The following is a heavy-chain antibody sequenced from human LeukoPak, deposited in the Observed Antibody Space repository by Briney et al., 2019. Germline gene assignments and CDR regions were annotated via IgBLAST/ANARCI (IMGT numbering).Heavy chain of an antibody. CDR1: GFTFSSYA. V-gene: IGHV3-30*02. CDR3: AKDGSWSCTD. J-gene: IGHJ4*02. Sequence: GGSLRLSCAASGFTFSSYAMHWVRQGPGKGLEWVAYIAHHGSNKYYADSVKGRFTTSRDNSKRTLYLQMNNLRADDTAVYYCAKDGSWSCTDWGQGALVTVSS. CDR2: IAHHGSNK. D-gene: IGHD2-8*02.